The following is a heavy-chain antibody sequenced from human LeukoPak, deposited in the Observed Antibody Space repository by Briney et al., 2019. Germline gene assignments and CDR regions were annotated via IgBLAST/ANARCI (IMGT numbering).Heavy chain of an antibody. CDR3: AGGEYYYDSSGYHHAFGI. CDR1: RFTFSSYS. J-gene: IGHJ3*02. CDR2: ISSGSSYI. V-gene: IGHV3-21*01. D-gene: IGHD3-22*01. Sequence: GGSLRLSCAASRFTFSSYSMNWVRQAPGKGLEWVSSISSGSSYIYYADSVKGRFTISRDNAKNSLYLQMNSLRAEDTAVYYCAGGEYYYDSSGYHHAFGIWGQGTMVTVSS.